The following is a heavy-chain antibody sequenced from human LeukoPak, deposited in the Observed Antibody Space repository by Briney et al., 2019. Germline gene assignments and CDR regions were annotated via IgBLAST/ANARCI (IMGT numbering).Heavy chain of an antibody. V-gene: IGHV4-4*02. CDR3: VRTIAARPWAGFDY. J-gene: IGHJ4*02. Sequence: SGTLSLTCAVSGGSISSSNWWSWVRQPPGKGLEWIGEIYHSGSTNYNPSLKSRVTISVDKSKNQFSLKLSPVTAADTAVYYCVRTIAARPWAGFDYWGQGTLVTVSS. CDR1: GGSISSSNW. CDR2: IYHSGST. D-gene: IGHD6-6*01.